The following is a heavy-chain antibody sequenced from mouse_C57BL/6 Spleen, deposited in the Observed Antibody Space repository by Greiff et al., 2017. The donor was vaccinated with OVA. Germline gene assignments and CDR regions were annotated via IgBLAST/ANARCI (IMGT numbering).Heavy chain of an antibody. J-gene: IGHJ3*01. CDR2: IDPNSGGT. V-gene: IGHV1-72*01. Sequence: QVQLQPPLAELLQPGSSVPLSFTSSCYPFPRSWLHWVQQRPGRGLEWLGIIDPNSGGTKYNEKFKSKATLTVDKPSSTAYMQLSSLTSEDSAVYYCARPAQASWFAYWGQGTLVTVSA. D-gene: IGHD3-2*02. CDR1: CYPFPRSW. CDR3: ARPAQASWFAY.